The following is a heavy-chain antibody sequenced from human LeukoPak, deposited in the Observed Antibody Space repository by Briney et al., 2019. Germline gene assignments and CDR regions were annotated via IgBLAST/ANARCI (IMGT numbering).Heavy chain of an antibody. D-gene: IGHD3-22*01. Sequence: GGSLRLSCAASGFTFSDYAMHWVRQAPGKGLEWVAVISYDGINQYYADSVKGRFTISRDNSKNTLYLQMNSLRAEDTAVYYCAKDRGYYDSSFDYWGQGTLVTVSS. CDR2: ISYDGINQ. J-gene: IGHJ4*02. CDR3: AKDRGYYDSSFDY. CDR1: GFTFSDYA. V-gene: IGHV3-30*04.